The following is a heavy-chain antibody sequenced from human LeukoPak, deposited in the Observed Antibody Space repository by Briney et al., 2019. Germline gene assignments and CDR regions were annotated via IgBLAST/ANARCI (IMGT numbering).Heavy chain of an antibody. J-gene: IGHJ4*02. CDR2: ISYDGSNK. D-gene: IGHD2-2*01. CDR1: GFTFSSYA. Sequence: GRSLRLSCAASGFTFSSYAMHWVRQAPGKGLEWVAVISYDGSNKYYADSVKGRFTISRDNSKNTLYLQMNSLRAEDTAVYYCAKVERIVVVPAAIDYWGQGTLVTVSS. V-gene: IGHV3-30-3*01. CDR3: AKVERIVVVPAAIDY.